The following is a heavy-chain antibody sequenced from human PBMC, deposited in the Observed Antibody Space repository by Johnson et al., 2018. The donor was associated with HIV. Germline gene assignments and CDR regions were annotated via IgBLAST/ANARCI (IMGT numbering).Heavy chain of an antibody. CDR1: GFTFRSYA. V-gene: IGHV3-30-3*01. Sequence: VQLVESGGGVVQPGRSLRLSCAASGFTFRSYAMHWVRQAQGKGVEWVAVISYDGNSKFYDDSVKGRFTISRENAKNSLYLQMNSLRAEDTAVYYCARDGRDIVVVVAAVEDAFDIWGQGTMVTVSS. J-gene: IGHJ3*02. CDR2: ISYDGNSK. D-gene: IGHD2-15*01. CDR3: ARDGRDIVVVVAAVEDAFDI.